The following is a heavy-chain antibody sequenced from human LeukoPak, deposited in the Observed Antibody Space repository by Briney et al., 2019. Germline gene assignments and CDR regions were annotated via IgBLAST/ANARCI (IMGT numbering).Heavy chain of an antibody. CDR2: ISAYNGNT. V-gene: IGHV1-18*01. D-gene: IGHD5-18*01. CDR3: ARQVDTSIALPDY. J-gene: IGHJ4*02. Sequence: ASVKVSCKASGYTFTSYGTSWVRQAPGQGLEWMGWISAYNGNTNSAQKVQGRVTLTTDTSTSTAYMELRSLRSDDTAVYYCARQVDTSIALPDYWGQGTLVTVSS. CDR1: GYTFTSYG.